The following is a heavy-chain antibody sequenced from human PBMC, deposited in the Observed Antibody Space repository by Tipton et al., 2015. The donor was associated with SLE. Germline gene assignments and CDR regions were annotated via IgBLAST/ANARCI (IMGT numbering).Heavy chain of an antibody. CDR1: GGSISSYY. CDR3: ASFDYGDYWY. D-gene: IGHD4-17*01. Sequence: TLSLTCTVSGGSISSYYWSWIRQPPGKGLEWIGYIYYSGSTNYNPPLKSRVTISVDTSKNQFSLKLSSVTAADTAVYYCASFDYGDYWYWGQGTLVTVSS. J-gene: IGHJ4*02. V-gene: IGHV4-59*01. CDR2: IYYSGST.